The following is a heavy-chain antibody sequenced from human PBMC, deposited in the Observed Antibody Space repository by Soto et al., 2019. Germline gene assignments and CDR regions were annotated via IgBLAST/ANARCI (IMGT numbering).Heavy chain of an antibody. CDR2: IYQTGST. D-gene: IGHD1-20*01. V-gene: IGHV4-30-2*06. J-gene: IGHJ4*02. CDR3: ARGYNWSNGGLGY. Sequence: QLQLQESGSGLVKPSQTLSLTCAVSGGSISSGGYSWSWIRQSPGKGREWIGHIYQTGSTSYNPSLKSRVTISADMSKNQFSLKLSSVTAADTALYYCARGYNWSNGGLGYWGQGSLVTVSS. CDR1: GGSISSGGYS.